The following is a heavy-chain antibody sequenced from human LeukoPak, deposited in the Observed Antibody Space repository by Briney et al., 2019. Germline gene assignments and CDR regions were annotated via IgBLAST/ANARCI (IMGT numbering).Heavy chain of an antibody. CDR1: GITFDDYA. J-gene: IGHJ4*02. Sequence: GRSLRLSCVASGITFDDYAMHWVRQAPGQGLEWVSGISWNSGSIGYADSVKGRFTISRDNVKQSLHLQMNSLRPEDTAVYYCARCRGSGSYCLDHWGQGTLVTVSS. CDR3: ARCRGSGSYCLDH. D-gene: IGHD3-10*01. V-gene: IGHV3-9*01. CDR2: ISWNSGSI.